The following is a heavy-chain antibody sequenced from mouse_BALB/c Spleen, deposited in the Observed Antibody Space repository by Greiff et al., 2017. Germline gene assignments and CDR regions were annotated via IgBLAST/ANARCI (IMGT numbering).Heavy chain of an antibody. CDR1: GYTFTSYW. Sequence: QVQLQQSGAELVKPGASVKLSCKASGYTFTSYWMHWVKQRPGQGLEWIGEIDPSDSYTNYNQKFKGKATLTVDKSSSTAYMQLSSLTSEDSAVYYCARGGGNYAMDYWGQGTSVTVSS. J-gene: IGHJ4*01. CDR2: IDPSDSYT. D-gene: IGHD1-1*02. CDR3: ARGGGNYAMDY. V-gene: IGHV1-69*02.